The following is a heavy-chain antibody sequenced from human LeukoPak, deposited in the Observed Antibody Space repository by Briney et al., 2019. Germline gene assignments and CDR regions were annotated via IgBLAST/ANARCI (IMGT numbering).Heavy chain of an antibody. V-gene: IGHV4-4*07. Sequence: PSETLSLTCTVSGGSISSYYWNWIRQPAGKGLEWIGRIYTSGSTNYNPSLKSRVTMSVGTSKNQFSLKLSSVTAADTAIYYCARAGTKPNYYYYYMDVWGKGTTVTVSS. D-gene: IGHD1-1*01. CDR2: IYTSGST. CDR1: GGSISSYY. CDR3: ARAGTKPNYYYYYMDV. J-gene: IGHJ6*03.